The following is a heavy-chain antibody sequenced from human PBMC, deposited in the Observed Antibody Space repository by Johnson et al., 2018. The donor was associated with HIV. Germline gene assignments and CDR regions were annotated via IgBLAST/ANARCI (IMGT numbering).Heavy chain of an antibody. V-gene: IGHV3-74*02. CDR1: GFTFNNYW. Sequence: EQLVESGGGLGQPGGSLRLSCVDSGFTFNNYWMHWVRQAPGKGPVWVSRINSDGSTTDYADSVKGRFTISRDNSKNTLYLQVNSLRAEDTAVYYCAKVGIVGATTGAFDIWGQGTMVTVSS. CDR3: AKVGIVGATTGAFDI. J-gene: IGHJ3*02. CDR2: INSDGSTT. D-gene: IGHD1-26*01.